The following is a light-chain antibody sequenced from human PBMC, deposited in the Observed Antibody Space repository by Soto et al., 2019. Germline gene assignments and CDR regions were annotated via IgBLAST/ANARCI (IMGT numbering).Light chain of an antibody. V-gene: IGKV1-5*01. CDR3: QHYNSYSSMYT. CDR1: QTVSSW. Sequence: DIPMTQSPSTLSASAGDRVTITCRASQTVSSWLAWYQQKPGKAPKLLIYDASTLQSGVPSRFSGSGYGTEFTLTISSLQPDDFATYYCQHYNSYSSMYTFGQGTKLEIK. CDR2: DAS. J-gene: IGKJ2*01.